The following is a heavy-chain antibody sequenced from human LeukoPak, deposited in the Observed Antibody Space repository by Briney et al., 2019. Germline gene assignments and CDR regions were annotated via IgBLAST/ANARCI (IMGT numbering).Heavy chain of an antibody. CDR1: GFPFNKYA. D-gene: IGHD3-22*01. Sequence: PGGSLRLSCAASGFPFNKYATSWVRQAPGKGLEWVSSISAATETTYYAGSVRGRFSISRDNSQNTLYLQMNSLRAEDTAVYYCVKRAEDSSGYYLYYFDYWGQGTLVTVSS. V-gene: IGHV3-23*01. CDR2: ISAATETT. J-gene: IGHJ4*02. CDR3: VKRAEDSSGYYLYYFDY.